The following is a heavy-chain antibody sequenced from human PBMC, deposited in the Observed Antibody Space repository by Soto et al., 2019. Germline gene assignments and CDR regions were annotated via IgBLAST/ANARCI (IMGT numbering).Heavy chain of an antibody. D-gene: IGHD2-21*02. J-gene: IGHJ6*02. CDR1: GFSFSTYS. CDR2: IGRRSDI. CDR3: AREETAWPLAYGLDV. V-gene: IGHV3-21*01. Sequence: GGSLRLSCEASGFSFSTYSMHWVRQPPGKGLEWVSSIGRRSDIYYADSVKGRFTISRDNAENSVSLQMNSLRDEDTAVYYCAREETAWPLAYGLDVWGQGTTVTVSS.